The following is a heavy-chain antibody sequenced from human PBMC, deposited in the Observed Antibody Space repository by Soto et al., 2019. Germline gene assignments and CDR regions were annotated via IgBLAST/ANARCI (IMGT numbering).Heavy chain of an antibody. Sequence: ASVKVSCKASGGTFSSYAISWVRQAPGQRHERMGGIIPIFGTANYAQKFQGRVTITADESTSTAYMELSSLRSEDTAVYYCARPDPTGTTSPGAFDIWGQGTMVTVSS. CDR3: ARPDPTGTTSPGAFDI. CDR1: GGTFSSYA. J-gene: IGHJ3*02. D-gene: IGHD1-7*01. CDR2: IIPIFGTA. V-gene: IGHV1-69*13.